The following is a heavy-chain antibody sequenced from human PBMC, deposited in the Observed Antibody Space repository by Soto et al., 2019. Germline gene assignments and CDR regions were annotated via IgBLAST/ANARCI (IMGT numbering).Heavy chain of an antibody. V-gene: IGHV5-51*01. CDR2: IYPADSDT. CDR1: GYSFTAYW. D-gene: IGHD3-22*01. CDR3: ARFTYYYDSIGYYHYYYGMDV. J-gene: IGHJ6*02. Sequence: GESLKISCRASGYSFTAYWIGWVRHMPGKGLEWMGIIYPADSDTRYSPSFQGQVTISADKSISTAYLQWSSLKASDTAMYYCARFTYYYDSIGYYHYYYGMDVWGQETTVTVSS.